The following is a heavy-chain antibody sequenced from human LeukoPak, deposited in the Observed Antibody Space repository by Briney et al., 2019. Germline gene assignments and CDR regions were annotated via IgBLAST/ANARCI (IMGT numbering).Heavy chain of an antibody. D-gene: IGHD3-10*01. CDR1: GFTFSSYA. Sequence: PGRSLRLSCAASGFTFSSYAMHWVRQAPGKGLEWVAVISYDGSNKYYADSVKGRFTISRDNSKNTLYLQMNSLRAEDTAVYYCARDYYGSGTYACIYWGQGTLVTVSS. V-gene: IGHV3-30-3*01. CDR3: ARDYYGSGTYACIY. J-gene: IGHJ4*02. CDR2: ISYDGSNK.